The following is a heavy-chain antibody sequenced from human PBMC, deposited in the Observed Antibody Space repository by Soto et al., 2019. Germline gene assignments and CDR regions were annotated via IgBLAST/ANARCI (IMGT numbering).Heavy chain of an antibody. CDR2: ISSSSSTI. J-gene: IGHJ3*02. CDR3: ARGALGWSWYGAFDI. D-gene: IGHD6-13*01. V-gene: IGHV3-48*02. Sequence: LPGGSLRLSCSASGFTFSSYSMNWVRQAPGKGLEWVSYISSSSSTIYYADSVKGRFTISRDNAKNSLYLQMNSLRDEDTAVYYCARGALGWSWYGAFDIWGQGTMVTVSS. CDR1: GFTFSSYS.